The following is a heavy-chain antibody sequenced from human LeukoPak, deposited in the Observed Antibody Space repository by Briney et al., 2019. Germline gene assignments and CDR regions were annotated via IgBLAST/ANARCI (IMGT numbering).Heavy chain of an antibody. CDR1: GGSISSGGYY. CDR2: IYYSGST. CDR3: ARAGSSWAFDY. J-gene: IGHJ4*02. D-gene: IGHD6-13*01. V-gene: IGHV4-31*03. Sequence: PSQTLSLTCTVSGGSISSGGYYWNWIRQHPGKGLEWLGYIYYSGSTSYNPSLKSRVTISVDTSKNQFSLNLSSVTAADTAEYYCARAGSSWAFDYWGQGALVTVSS.